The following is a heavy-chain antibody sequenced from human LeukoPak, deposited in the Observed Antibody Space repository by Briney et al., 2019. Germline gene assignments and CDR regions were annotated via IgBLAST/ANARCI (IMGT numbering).Heavy chain of an antibody. J-gene: IGHJ4*02. CDR1: GFSFSSYA. CDR2: ISDGGSRT. D-gene: IGHD7-27*01. V-gene: IGHV3-23*01. CDR3: AKVQLGIGVDY. Sequence: GGSLRLSCAASGFSFSSYAVSWVRQAPGKGLEWVSGISDGGSRTYYADSVKGRFTIPRDDSKNTLYLQMNSLRAEDTAVYYCAKVQLGIGVDYWGQGTLVTVS.